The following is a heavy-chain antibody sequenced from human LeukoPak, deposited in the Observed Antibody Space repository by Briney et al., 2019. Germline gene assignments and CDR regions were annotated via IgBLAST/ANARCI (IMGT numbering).Heavy chain of an antibody. CDR2: ISYDGSNK. Sequence: GGSLRLSCAASGFTFRSYAIHWVRQAPGKGLEWVAVISYDGSNKYYADSVKGRFTISRDIAKNTLYLQMNSLRAEDTGVYYCAKDHYWSIDYWGRGTLVTVPS. V-gene: IGHV3-30-3*01. CDR1: GFTFRSYA. CDR3: AKDHYWSIDY. D-gene: IGHD3-3*01. J-gene: IGHJ4*02.